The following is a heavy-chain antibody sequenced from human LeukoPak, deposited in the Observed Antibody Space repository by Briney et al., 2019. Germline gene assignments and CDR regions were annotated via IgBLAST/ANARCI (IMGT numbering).Heavy chain of an antibody. Sequence: ASVNVSCKASGGTFSSYAISWVRQAPGRGLEWMGGIIPMFGTAKYAQKFQGRVTITADESTSTAYMELRSLRSEDTAVYYCARDSSEFRSLIPHWGQGTLVTVSS. CDR1: GGTFSSYA. J-gene: IGHJ1*01. CDR3: ARDSSEFRSLIPH. V-gene: IGHV1-69*13. D-gene: IGHD2-21*01. CDR2: IIPMFGTA.